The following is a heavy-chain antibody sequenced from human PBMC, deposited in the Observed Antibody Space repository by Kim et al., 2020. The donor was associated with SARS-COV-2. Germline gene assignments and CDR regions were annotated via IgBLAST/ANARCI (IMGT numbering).Heavy chain of an antibody. V-gene: IGHV1-2*06. CDR2: INPNSGGT. J-gene: IGHJ2*01. Sequence: ASVKVSCKASGYTFTGYYMHWVRQAPGQGLEWMGRINPNSGGTNYAQKFQGRVTMTRDTSISTAYMELSRLRSDDTAVYYCARGPVPSGYSYGHNWYFDLWGRGTLVTVSS. D-gene: IGHD5-18*01. CDR3: ARGPVPSGYSYGHNWYFDL. CDR1: GYTFTGYY.